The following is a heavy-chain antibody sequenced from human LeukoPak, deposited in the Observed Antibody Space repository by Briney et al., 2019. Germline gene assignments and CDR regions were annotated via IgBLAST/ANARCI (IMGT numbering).Heavy chain of an antibody. CDR1: GDSVSNNIAA. J-gene: IGHJ4*02. V-gene: IGHV6-1*01. CDR2: TYYRSKWYN. D-gene: IGHD6-19*01. CDR3: ARDLYSGGQGEVYD. Sequence: SQTLSLTCAISGDSVSNNIAACNSVRQSPSRGLESHGRTYYRSKWYNNYAVSVKSRITINPDTSKNQFSLHLNSVTPEDTAVYYCARDLYSGGQGEVYDWGQGTLVTVSS.